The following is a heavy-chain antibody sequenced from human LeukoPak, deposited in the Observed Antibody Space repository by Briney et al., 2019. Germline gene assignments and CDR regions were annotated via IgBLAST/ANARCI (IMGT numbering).Heavy chain of an antibody. D-gene: IGHD1-26*01. V-gene: IGHV3-21*01. Sequence: GGSLRLSCAASGFTFSSYSMNWVRQAPGKGLEWVSSISSSSSYIYYADSVKGRFTISRDNAKNSLYLQMNSLRAEDTAVYYCARWGATEVKYFDYWGQGTLVTVSS. CDR1: GFTFSSYS. CDR2: ISSSSSYI. J-gene: IGHJ4*02. CDR3: ARWGATEVKYFDY.